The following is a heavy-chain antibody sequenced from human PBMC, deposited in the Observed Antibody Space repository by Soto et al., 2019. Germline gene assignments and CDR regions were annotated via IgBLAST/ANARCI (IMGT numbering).Heavy chain of an antibody. V-gene: IGHV3-43*01. CDR3: AKDLLGYCISTSCPYGMDV. D-gene: IGHD2-2*01. J-gene: IGHJ6*02. Sequence: PGGSLRLSCAASGVTFDDYTMHWVRQAPGKGLEWVSLISWDGGSTYYADSVKGRFTISRDNSKNSLYLQMNSLRTEDTALYYCAKDLLGYCISTSCPYGMDVWGQGTTVTVS. CDR1: GVTFDDYT. CDR2: ISWDGGST.